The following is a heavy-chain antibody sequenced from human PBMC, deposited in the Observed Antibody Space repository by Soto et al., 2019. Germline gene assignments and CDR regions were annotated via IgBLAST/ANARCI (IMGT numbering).Heavy chain of an antibody. D-gene: IGHD5-12*01. CDR3: AKDILGAYSGYDYGHDAFDI. CDR2: ISWNSGSI. Sequence: PGGSLRLSCAASAFTFDDYAMHWVRQAPGKGLEWVSGISWNSGSIGYADSVKGRFTISRDNAKNSLYLQMNSLRAEDTALYYCAKDILGAYSGYDYGHDAFDIWGQGTMVTVSS. V-gene: IGHV3-9*01. CDR1: AFTFDDYA. J-gene: IGHJ3*02.